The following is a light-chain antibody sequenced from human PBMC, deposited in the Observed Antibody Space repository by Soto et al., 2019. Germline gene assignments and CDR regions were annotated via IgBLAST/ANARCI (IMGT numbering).Light chain of an antibody. CDR1: QTIRTY. J-gene: IGKJ1*01. CDR3: QQSYSTPTWT. CDR2: SAS. V-gene: IGKV1-39*01. Sequence: DIQITQSPSSLSASIGDRVTITCRASQTIRTYLNWYQQKPGKPPKLLIYSASSLQSGVPSRFSGSGSGTEFTLTISSLQPAAFATYYCQQSYSTPTWTFGQGTKVELK.